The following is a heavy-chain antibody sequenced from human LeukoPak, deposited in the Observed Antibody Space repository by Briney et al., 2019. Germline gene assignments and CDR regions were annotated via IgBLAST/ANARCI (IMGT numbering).Heavy chain of an antibody. CDR3: ARDESLGYSYGYFFDY. CDR2: ISSSGSTI. CDR1: GFTFSSYE. V-gene: IGHV3-48*03. D-gene: IGHD5-18*01. J-gene: IGHJ4*02. Sequence: GGSLRLSCAASGFTFSSYEMNWVRQAPGKGLEWVSYISSSGSTIYYADSVKGRFTISRDNAKNSLYLQMNSLRAEDTAVYYCARDESLGYSYGYFFDYWGQGTLVTVSS.